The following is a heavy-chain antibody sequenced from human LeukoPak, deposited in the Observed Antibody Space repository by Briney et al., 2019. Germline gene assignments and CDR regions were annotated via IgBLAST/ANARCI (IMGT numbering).Heavy chain of an antibody. CDR3: ARDGCTNGVCRFDY. J-gene: IGHJ4*02. Sequence: LRLSCAASGFTFSSYSMNWVRQHPGKGLEWIGYIYYSGSTYYNPSLKSRVTISVDTSKNQFSLKLSSVTAADTAVYYCARDGCTNGVCRFDYWGQGTLVTVSS. D-gene: IGHD2-8*01. CDR2: IYYSGST. CDR1: GFTFSSYS. V-gene: IGHV4-31*02.